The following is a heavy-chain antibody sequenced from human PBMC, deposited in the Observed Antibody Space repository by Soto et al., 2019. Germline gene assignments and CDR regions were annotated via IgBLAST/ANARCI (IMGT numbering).Heavy chain of an antibody. V-gene: IGHV4-59*01. CDR1: GGSISGFY. D-gene: IGHD6-13*01. CDR2: IYYSGST. CDR3: AKGGPSSQWFDP. Sequence: QGQLRESGPGLVTPSETLSLTCSVSGGSISGFYWSWIRQPPRKAPEWIGYIYYSGSTNYNPSLRSRVTISVDTSRNQFSLEITSLTSADTAVYYCAKGGPSSQWFDPWGLGTLVTVSS. J-gene: IGHJ5*02.